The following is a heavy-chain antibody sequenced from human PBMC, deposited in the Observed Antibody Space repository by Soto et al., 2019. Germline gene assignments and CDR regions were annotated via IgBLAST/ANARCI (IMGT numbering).Heavy chain of an antibody. CDR3: ARDRLYCTNGVCLNWFDP. D-gene: IGHD2-8*01. CDR2: ISGSSFTT. V-gene: IGHV3-23*01. Sequence: GGSLRLSCAASGFTFSSYAMSWVLQAPWKGLEWVSSISGSSFTTYYADSVKGRFTISRDNTKNTLYLQMNSLRADDTAVYYCARDRLYCTNGVCLNWFDPWGQGTLVTVSS. CDR1: GFTFSSYA. J-gene: IGHJ5*02.